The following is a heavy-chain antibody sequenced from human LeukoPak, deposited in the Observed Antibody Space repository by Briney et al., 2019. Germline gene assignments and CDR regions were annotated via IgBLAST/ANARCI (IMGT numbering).Heavy chain of an antibody. J-gene: IGHJ5*02. Sequence: SETLSLTCTVSGGSISNLDYYWTWIRQPAGKGLEWIGRIYTSAGTNYNPSLKSRITISVDTSKNPFSLKLSSVTAADTAVYYCARLQIEDYVWGSPMNANWFDPWGQGTLVTVSS. D-gene: IGHD3-16*01. CDR3: ARLQIEDYVWGSPMNANWFDP. CDR2: IYTSAGT. V-gene: IGHV4-61*02. CDR1: GGSISNLDYY.